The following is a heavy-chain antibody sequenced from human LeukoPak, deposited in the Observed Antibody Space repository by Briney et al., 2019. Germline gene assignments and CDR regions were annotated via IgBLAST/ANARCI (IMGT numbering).Heavy chain of an antibody. CDR3: ARATAGTVMAVDY. J-gene: IGHJ4*02. Sequence: GGSLRLSCAASGFTVSINYMSWVRQAPGKGLEWVSVIYSGGITYYADSVKGRFTISIDNSKNTLYLQMNSLRAEDTAVYYCARATAGTVMAVDYWGQGTLVTVSS. CDR1: GFTVSINY. V-gene: IGHV3-53*01. CDR2: IYSGGIT. D-gene: IGHD6-13*01.